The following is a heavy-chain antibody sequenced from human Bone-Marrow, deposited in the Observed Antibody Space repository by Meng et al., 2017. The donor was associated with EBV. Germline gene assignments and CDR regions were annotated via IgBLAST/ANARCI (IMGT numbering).Heavy chain of an antibody. D-gene: IGHD3-22*01. CDR3: ARVKSSEQWLLDPY. Sequence: QVQLVQSGSELKKPXXXXKXSXKASGYTFTSYAMNWVRQAPGQGLEWMGWINTNTGNPTYAQGFTGRFVFSLDTSVSTAYLQISSLKAEDTAVYYCARVKSSEQWLLDPYWGQGTLVTVSS. V-gene: IGHV7-4-1*02. CDR1: GYTFTSYA. CDR2: INTNTGNP. J-gene: IGHJ4*02.